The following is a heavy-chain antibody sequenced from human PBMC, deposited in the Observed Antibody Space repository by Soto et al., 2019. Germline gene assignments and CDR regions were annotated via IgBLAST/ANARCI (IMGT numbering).Heavy chain of an antibody. CDR3: AREEEGVVVAANNTYYYYYYMDV. Sequence: GGSLRLSCAASGFTFSSYAMSWVRQAPGKGLEWVSAISGSGGSTYYADSVKGRFTISRDNSKNTLYLQMNSLRAEDTAVYYCAREEEGVVVAANNTYYYYYYMDVWGKGTTVTVSS. J-gene: IGHJ6*03. CDR1: GFTFSSYA. V-gene: IGHV3-23*01. CDR2: ISGSGGST. D-gene: IGHD2-15*01.